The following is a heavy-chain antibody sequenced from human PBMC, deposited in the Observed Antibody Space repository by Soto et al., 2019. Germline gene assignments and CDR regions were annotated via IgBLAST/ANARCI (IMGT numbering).Heavy chain of an antibody. CDR3: ARGIVVVRGYYYYGMDV. V-gene: IGHV5-10-1*01. Sequence: GESLKISCKGSGYSFTSYWISWVRQMPGKGLEWMGRIDPSDSYTNYSPSFQGHVTISADKSIGTAYLQWSSLKASDTAMYYCARGIVVVRGYYYYGMDVWGQGTTVTVSS. D-gene: IGHD3-22*01. CDR2: IDPSDSYT. CDR1: GYSFTSYW. J-gene: IGHJ6*02.